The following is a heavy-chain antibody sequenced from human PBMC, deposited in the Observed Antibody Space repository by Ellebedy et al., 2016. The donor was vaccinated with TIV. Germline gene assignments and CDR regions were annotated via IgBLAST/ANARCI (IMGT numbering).Heavy chain of an antibody. V-gene: IGHV3-7*03. Sequence: GESLKISCAASGFTFSRYWMNWVRQAPGKGLEWVANIRQDGSDKDYVDSVKGRFTISSDNAKNSLYLQMNSLRAEDTAVYYFARGHCSGSSCLYYYYGMDVWGQGTTVTVAS. J-gene: IGHJ6*02. CDR3: ARGHCSGSSCLYYYYGMDV. CDR2: IRQDGSDK. D-gene: IGHD2-15*01. CDR1: GFTFSRYW.